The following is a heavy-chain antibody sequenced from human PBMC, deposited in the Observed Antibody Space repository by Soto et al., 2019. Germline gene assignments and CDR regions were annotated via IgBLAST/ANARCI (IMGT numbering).Heavy chain of an antibody. D-gene: IGHD5-18*01. V-gene: IGHV1-69*02. CDR1: GGTFSSYT. CDR3: ARTPGYSYGYFAY. J-gene: IGHJ4*02. Sequence: QVQLVQSGAEVKKPGSSVKVSCKASGGTFSSYTISWVRQAPGQGLEWMGRIIPILGIANYAQKFQGRVTITADKSTSTAYMELSSLRSEDTAVYYCARTPGYSYGYFAYWGQGTLVTVSS. CDR2: IIPILGIA.